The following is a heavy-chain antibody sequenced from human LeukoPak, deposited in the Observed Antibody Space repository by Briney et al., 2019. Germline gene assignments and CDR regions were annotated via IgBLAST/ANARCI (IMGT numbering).Heavy chain of an antibody. V-gene: IGHV1-2*02. J-gene: IGHJ6*01. CDR3: TPFRDPYGMDV. Sequence: ASVKVSCKASVYTFTDYYLHWVRQAPGQGLEWMGWISPKSGGTTYAQKFQGRVTMTRDTSISTAYLELTSLRSGDTAIYYCTPFRDPYGMDVWGQGTTVTVSS. CDR1: VYTFTDYY. CDR2: ISPKSGGT. D-gene: IGHD3-16*01.